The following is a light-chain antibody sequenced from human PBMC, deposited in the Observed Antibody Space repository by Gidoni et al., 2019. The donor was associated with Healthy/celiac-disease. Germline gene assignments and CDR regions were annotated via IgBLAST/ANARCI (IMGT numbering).Light chain of an antibody. Sequence: DIVMTQSPYSLAVSLGERATINCKFSQSFLYSSNNKNYLAWYRQKPGQPPKLLIYWASTRESGVPDRFSGSGSGTDFTLTISSLQAEDVAVYYCQQYYSTPPLTLGGGTKVEIK. CDR2: WAS. CDR1: QSFLYSSNNKNY. J-gene: IGKJ4*01. V-gene: IGKV4-1*01. CDR3: QQYYSTPPLT.